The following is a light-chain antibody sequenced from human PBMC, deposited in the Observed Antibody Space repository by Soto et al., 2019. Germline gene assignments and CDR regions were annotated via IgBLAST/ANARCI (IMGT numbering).Light chain of an antibody. CDR1: SSDIGHYDY. V-gene: IGLV2-14*03. Sequence: QSALTQPVSVSGSPGQSITISCTGTSSDIGHYDYVSWYQQHPGKAPKLMIYHVTYRPSGVSNRYSGSKSGNSASLTISGLQADDEAAYYCCSLTTSHTYVFGSGTKVTVL. CDR2: HVT. CDR3: CSLTTSHTYV. J-gene: IGLJ1*01.